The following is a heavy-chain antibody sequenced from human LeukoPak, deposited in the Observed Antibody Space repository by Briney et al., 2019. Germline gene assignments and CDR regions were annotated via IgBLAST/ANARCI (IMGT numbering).Heavy chain of an antibody. D-gene: IGHD2-15*01. V-gene: IGHV4-39*07. J-gene: IGHJ5*02. CDR2: LYYSGST. CDR1: GGSISRSSNY. CDR3: ARASRGVVGPWFDP. Sequence: SETLSLTCTVSGGSISRSSNYWGWIRQPPGKGLERIGSLYYSGSTYYNPSLKSRVTTSVDTSKNQFSLKLSSVTAADTAVYYCARASRGVVGPWFDPWGQGTLVTVSS.